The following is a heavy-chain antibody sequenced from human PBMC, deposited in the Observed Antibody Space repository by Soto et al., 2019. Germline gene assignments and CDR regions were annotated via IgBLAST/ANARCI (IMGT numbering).Heavy chain of an antibody. CDR3: ASARFYSGSGNNNNLVFDA. V-gene: IGHV4-30-2*01. CDR1: GGSIGGVGYS. J-gene: IGHJ5*02. CDR2: MYHSGTF. D-gene: IGHD3-10*01. Sequence: SETLSLTCAVSGGSIGGVGYSWSWIRQPPGGGLEWIGYMYHSGTFLKSPSLKTRLTMSLDMPKNQFSLTLNSMTAADTAVYYCASARFYSGSGNNNNLVFDAWGQGIQVTVSS.